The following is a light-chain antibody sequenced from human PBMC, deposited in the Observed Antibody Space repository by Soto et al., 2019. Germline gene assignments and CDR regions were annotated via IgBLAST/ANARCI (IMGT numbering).Light chain of an antibody. Sequence: QSALTQPASVSGSPGQSITISCTGTSSDVGGYHYVSWYQQHPGKAPKLMIYEVSNRPSGVSNRFSGSKSGNTASLTISGLQAEDEADYYCSSYTSSSTWVFGGGTKLNVL. CDR2: EVS. CDR1: SSDVGGYHY. J-gene: IGLJ3*02. V-gene: IGLV2-14*01. CDR3: SSYTSSSTWV.